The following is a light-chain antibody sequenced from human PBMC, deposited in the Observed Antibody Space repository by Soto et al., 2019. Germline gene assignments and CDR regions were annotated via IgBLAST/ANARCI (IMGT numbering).Light chain of an antibody. J-gene: IGKJ5*01. CDR3: QQYNSYSPT. CDR2: DAS. V-gene: IGKV1-5*01. CDR1: QSISSW. Sequence: DIQMTQSPSTLSASVGDRVTITCRASQSISSWLAWYQQKPGKAPKLLIYDASSLESGVPSTFSGSGSGTEFTLTISRLQPDDFATYYCQQYNSYSPTFGQGTRLEIK.